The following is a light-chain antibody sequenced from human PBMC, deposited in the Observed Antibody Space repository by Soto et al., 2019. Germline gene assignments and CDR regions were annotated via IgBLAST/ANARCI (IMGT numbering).Light chain of an antibody. V-gene: IGKV1-9*01. CDR3: QQLNSYPWT. J-gene: IGKJ1*01. CDR2: AAS. Sequence: DIPLTQSPSFLSASVGVRVTITCRASQGISSYLAWYQQKPGKAPKLLIYAASTLQSGVPSRFSGSGSGTEFTLTISSLQPEDFATYYCQQLNSYPWTFGQGTKVEIK. CDR1: QGISSY.